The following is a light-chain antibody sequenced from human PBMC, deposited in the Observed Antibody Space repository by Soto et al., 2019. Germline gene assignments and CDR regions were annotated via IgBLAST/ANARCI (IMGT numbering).Light chain of an antibody. CDR2: DAS. V-gene: IGKV3-11*01. CDR1: QSVSSD. J-gene: IGKJ5*01. Sequence: EIVMTQSPATLSVSQGERATLSCRASQSVSSDLAWYQQKPGQAPRLLSYDASNRATGIPARFSGSGSGTDFTLTISSLEAEDFAVYYCQQRSNWPPITFGQVTLLEIK. CDR3: QQRSNWPPIT.